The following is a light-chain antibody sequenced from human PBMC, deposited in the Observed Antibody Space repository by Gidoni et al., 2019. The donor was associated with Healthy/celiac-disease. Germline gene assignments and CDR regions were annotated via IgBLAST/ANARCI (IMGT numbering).Light chain of an antibody. CDR3: QQYGSSPR. CDR1: QSVSSSY. J-gene: IGKJ4*01. V-gene: IGKV3-20*01. CDR2: GAS. Sequence: EIVLTQSPGTLSLSPGERATLSCRASQSVSSSYLAWYQQKHGKAPRLLIYGASSRATGIPDRFSGSGSGTDFTLTISRLEPEDFAVYYCQQYGSSPRFGGGTKVEIK.